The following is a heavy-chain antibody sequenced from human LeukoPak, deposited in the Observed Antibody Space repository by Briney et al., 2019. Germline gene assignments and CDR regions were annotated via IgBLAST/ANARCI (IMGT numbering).Heavy chain of an antibody. Sequence: GSLRLSCAASGFTFSSYAMSWVRQAPGKGLEWIGYIYYSGSTYYNPSLKSRVTISVDTSKNQFSLKLSSVTAADTAVYYCARTARDVRFDYWGQGTLVTVSS. J-gene: IGHJ4*02. CDR3: ARTARDVRFDY. D-gene: IGHD2-21*02. V-gene: IGHV4-59*08. CDR2: IYYSGST. CDR1: GFTFSSYA.